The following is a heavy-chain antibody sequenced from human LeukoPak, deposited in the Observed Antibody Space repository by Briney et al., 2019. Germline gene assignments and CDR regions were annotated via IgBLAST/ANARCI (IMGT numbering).Heavy chain of an antibody. CDR2: LYSDGNT. J-gene: IGHJ4*02. CDR3: ARGVEPLAANTLAY. V-gene: IGHV3-53*01. CDR1: GFTVITND. D-gene: IGHD1-14*01. Sequence: PGGSLTLSCAASGFTVITNDMTWVRQAPGKGLEWVSVLYSDGNTKYAHSVQGRFTISRDNSKNTLYLEMNSLSPDDTAVYYCARGVEPLAANTLAYWGQGTLVTVSS.